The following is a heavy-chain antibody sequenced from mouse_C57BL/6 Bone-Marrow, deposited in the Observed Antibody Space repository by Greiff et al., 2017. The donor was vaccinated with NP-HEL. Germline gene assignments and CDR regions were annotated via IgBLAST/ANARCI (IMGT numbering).Heavy chain of an antibody. CDR1: GFTFSNYW. CDR3: TYYYGSSRYYFDY. CDR2: IRLKSDNYAT. Sequence: EVKVEESGGGLVQPGGSMKLSCVASGFTFSNYWMNWVRQSPEKGLEWVAQIRLKSDNYATHYAESVKGRFTISRDDSKSSVYLQMNNLRAEDTGIYYCTYYYGSSRYYFDYWGQGTTLTVSS. D-gene: IGHD1-1*01. J-gene: IGHJ2*01. V-gene: IGHV6-3*01.